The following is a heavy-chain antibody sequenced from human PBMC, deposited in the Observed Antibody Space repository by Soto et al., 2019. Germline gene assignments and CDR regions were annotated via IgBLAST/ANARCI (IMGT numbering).Heavy chain of an antibody. Sequence: PSETRSLTCTVSGGSVTNSSYYWGWIRQSPRKGLEWMGSVYYRGRSYCKCSIKSRVTISVDTSKNQFFLNLNSVTASDTAVYFCESQQTNVITQAYFAYWGPGALVTVS. CDR1: GGSVTNSSYY. J-gene: IGHJ4*02. V-gene: IGHV4-39*01. CDR3: ESQQTNVITQAYFAY. CDR2: VYYRGRS. D-gene: IGHD1-20*01.